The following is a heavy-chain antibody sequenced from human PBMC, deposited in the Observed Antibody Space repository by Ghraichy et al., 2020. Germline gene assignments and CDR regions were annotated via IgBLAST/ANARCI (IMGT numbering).Heavy chain of an antibody. CDR2: IDWEDDK. V-gene: IGHV2-70*11. Sequence: SLTTRGMSVSWIRQPPGKALEWLARIDWEDDKYYSTSLKTRLTISMDTSRNQVVLTMTNMDTVDTATYYCARYPPYSGYDDWGQGTLVTVSS. J-gene: IGHJ4*02. CDR1: SLTTRGMS. D-gene: IGHD6-25*01. CDR3: ARYPPYSGYDD.